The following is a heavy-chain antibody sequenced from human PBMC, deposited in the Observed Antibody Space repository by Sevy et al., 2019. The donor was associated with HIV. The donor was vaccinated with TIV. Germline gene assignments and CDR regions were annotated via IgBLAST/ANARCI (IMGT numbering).Heavy chain of an antibody. CDR3: ARGQWEHPY. CDR1: GGSLSGYY. D-gene: IGHD1-26*01. CDR2: IIPSGDT. J-gene: IGHJ4*02. V-gene: IGHV4-34*01. Sequence: SETLSLTCAVYGGSLSGYYWSWIRQTPGKRLEWIGDIIPSGDTNYNPSLKSRVTISIDTSKNQFSLKLNSVTAVDTAMYFCARGQWEHPYWGQGSLVTVSS.